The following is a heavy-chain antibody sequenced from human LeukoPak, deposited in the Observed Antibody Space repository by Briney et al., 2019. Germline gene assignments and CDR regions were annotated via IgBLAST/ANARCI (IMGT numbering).Heavy chain of an antibody. D-gene: IGHD2-8*01. J-gene: IGHJ4*02. CDR2: IYYSGST. Sequence: SETLSLTCTVSGGSISSYYWSWIRQPPGKELEWIGYIYYSGSTNYNPSLKSRVTISVDTSKNQFSLKLSSVTAADTAVYYCARGAIRTNDYWGQGTLVTVSS. CDR1: GGSISSYY. V-gene: IGHV4-59*12. CDR3: ARGAIRTNDY.